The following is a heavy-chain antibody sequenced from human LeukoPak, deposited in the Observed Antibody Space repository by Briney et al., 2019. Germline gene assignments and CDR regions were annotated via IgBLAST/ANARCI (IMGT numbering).Heavy chain of an antibody. J-gene: IGHJ4*02. CDR3: ARGLRAGRLFSPLYYFDY. CDR1: GGSISSYY. D-gene: IGHD2-15*01. CDR2: IYTSGST. V-gene: IGHV4-4*07. Sequence: SETLSLTCTVSGGSISSYYWSWIRQPAGKGLEWIGRIYTSGSTNYNPSLKSRVTMSVDTPKNQFSLKLSSVTAADTAVYYCARGLRAGRLFSPLYYFDYWGQGTLVTVSS.